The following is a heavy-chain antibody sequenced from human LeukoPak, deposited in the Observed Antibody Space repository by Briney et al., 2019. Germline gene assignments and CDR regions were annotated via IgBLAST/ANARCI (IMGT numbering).Heavy chain of an antibody. D-gene: IGHD6-19*01. CDR3: AKVYSSGWYYFDY. CDR1: GLTFKNYG. Sequence: KPGGSLRLSCIASGLTFKNYGMHWVRQAPGKGLEWVAVIWYDGSTKYYADSVKGRFTISRDNSKNTLFLQMNSLRAEDTAVYYCAKVYSSGWYYFDYWGQGTLVTVSS. CDR2: IWYDGSTK. J-gene: IGHJ4*02. V-gene: IGHV3-33*06.